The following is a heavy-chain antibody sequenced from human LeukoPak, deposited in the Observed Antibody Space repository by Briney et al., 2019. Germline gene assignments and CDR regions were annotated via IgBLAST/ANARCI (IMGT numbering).Heavy chain of an antibody. CDR1: GYTFTSYD. CDR2: MNPNSGNT. Sequence: ASVEVSCKASGYTFTSYDINWVRQATGQGLEWMGWMNPNSGNTGYAQKFQGRVTITRNTSISTAYMELSSLRSEDTAVYYCARGPYYDFWSGYWAFYYYYMDVWGKGTTVTVSS. J-gene: IGHJ6*03. D-gene: IGHD3-3*01. CDR3: ARGPYYDFWSGYWAFYYYYMDV. V-gene: IGHV1-8*03.